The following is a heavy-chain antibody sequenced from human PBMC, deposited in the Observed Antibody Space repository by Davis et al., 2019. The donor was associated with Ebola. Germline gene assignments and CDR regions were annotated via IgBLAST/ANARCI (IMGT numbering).Heavy chain of an antibody. J-gene: IGHJ6*02. CDR1: GDSVSSHSYF. V-gene: IGHV4-61*01. D-gene: IGHD6-19*01. CDR3: ARGGEGIAVAGTYYYYGMDV. CDR2: IYYSEST. Sequence: MPGGSLRLSCTVSGDSVSSHSYFWTWVRQPPGKGLEWIGYIYYSESTVYNPSLKSRVTISVDTSKNQFSLKLSSVTAADTAVYYCARGGEGIAVAGTYYYYGMDVWGQGTTVTVSS.